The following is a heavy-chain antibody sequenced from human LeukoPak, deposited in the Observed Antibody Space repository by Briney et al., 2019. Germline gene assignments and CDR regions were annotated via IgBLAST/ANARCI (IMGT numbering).Heavy chain of an antibody. CDR2: IYHSGST. Sequence: PSETLSLTCTVSGGSISTYYWTWIRQLPGKGLEWIGYIYHSGSTNYNPSLKSRVTISLDTSKNQFSLNLTSVTAADTAVYYCARVATMVRGTNGMDVWGQGATVTVSS. V-gene: IGHV4-59*01. D-gene: IGHD3-10*01. J-gene: IGHJ6*02. CDR1: GGSISTYY. CDR3: ARVATMVRGTNGMDV.